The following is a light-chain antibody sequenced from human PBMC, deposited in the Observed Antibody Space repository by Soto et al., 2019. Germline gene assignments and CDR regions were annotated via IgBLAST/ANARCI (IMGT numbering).Light chain of an antibody. CDR3: QHYNSSPPEFS. J-gene: IGKJ3*01. CDR2: GAS. V-gene: IGKV3-20*01. Sequence: EVVLTQSPGSLSLSPGERATLSCRASQSVSSSYLAWYQQRPGQAPRLLIFGASYRATGIPDRFSGSGSGTDFTLTISRLEPEDFAVYYCQHYNSSPPEFSFGPGTKVDIK. CDR1: QSVSSSY.